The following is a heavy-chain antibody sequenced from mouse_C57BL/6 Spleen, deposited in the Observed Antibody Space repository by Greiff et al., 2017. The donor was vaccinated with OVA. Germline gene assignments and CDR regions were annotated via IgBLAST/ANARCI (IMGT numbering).Heavy chain of an antibody. J-gene: IGHJ2*01. D-gene: IGHD1-1*01. CDR3: ARSLYYGSSFLFDY. CDR1: GYTFTSYW. Sequence: VQLQQPGAELVRPGTSVKLSCKASGYTFTSYWMHWVKQRPGQGLEWIGVIDPSDSYTNYNQKFKGKATLTVDTSSSTAYMQLSSLTSEDSAVYYCARSLYYGSSFLFDYWGQGTTLTVSS. V-gene: IGHV1-59*01. CDR2: IDPSDSYT.